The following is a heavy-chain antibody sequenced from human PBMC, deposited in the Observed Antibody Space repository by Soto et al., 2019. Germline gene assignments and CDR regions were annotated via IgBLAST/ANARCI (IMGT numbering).Heavy chain of an antibody. J-gene: IGHJ4*02. V-gene: IGHV3-9*01. Sequence: EVQLVESGRGLVQPGRSLRLSCAASGFTFDDYAMHCVRQGPGKGLEWVSGISWHSVSIDYADSVKGRFTISRDNAKNYLYLQMNSLRAEDTALYYCANIHSRGGRDSWGQGTLVTVSS. D-gene: IGHD6-19*01. CDR2: ISWHSVSI. CDR1: GFTFDDYA. CDR3: ANIHSRGGRDS.